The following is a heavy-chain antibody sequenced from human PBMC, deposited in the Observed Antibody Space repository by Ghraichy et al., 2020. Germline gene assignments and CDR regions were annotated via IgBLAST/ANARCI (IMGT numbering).Heavy chain of an antibody. CDR3: ARGYMSSPGIDY. CDR2: INDDGSVT. V-gene: IGHV3-74*01. D-gene: IGHD3-10*01. CDR1: GFSFSNYW. Sequence: GESLNISCAASGFSFSNYWMHWVRQVPGKGLVWVSHINDDGSVTNYADSVKGRFTISRYNAKNTLYLQMNSLRAEDTAVYSWARGYMSSPGIDYWGQGTLVTVSS. J-gene: IGHJ4*02.